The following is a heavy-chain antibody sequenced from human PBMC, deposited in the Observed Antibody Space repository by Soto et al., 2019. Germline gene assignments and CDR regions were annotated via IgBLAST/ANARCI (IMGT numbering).Heavy chain of an antibody. D-gene: IGHD3-16*02. CDR2: ISNNGDTA. CDR3: AKSRVFIGAIVTLLDS. V-gene: IGHV3-23*04. J-gene: IGHJ4*02. CDR1: GFTFSSYA. Sequence: EVQLVESGGGLVQPGGSLTLSCATSGFTFSSYAMVWVRQAAEKGLEWVASISNNGDTAYYADSVKGRFTISRGNSENTLYLQMNGLVADDTVLYFCAKSRVFIGAIVTLLDSWGQGTQVTVSS.